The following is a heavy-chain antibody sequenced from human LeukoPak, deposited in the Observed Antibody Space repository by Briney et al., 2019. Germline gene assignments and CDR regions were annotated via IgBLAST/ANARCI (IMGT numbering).Heavy chain of an antibody. CDR2: IKQDGSEK. CDR3: AKGASYYYRPEDP. V-gene: IGHV3-7*03. J-gene: IGHJ5*02. Sequence: AGGSLRLSCAASGFTFSSYWMSWVRQAPGKGLEWVANIKQDGSEKYYVDSVKGRFTISRDNAKNSLYLQMNSLRAEDTAVYYCAKGASYYYRPEDPWGQGTLVTVSS. D-gene: IGHD3-10*01. CDR1: GFTFSSYW.